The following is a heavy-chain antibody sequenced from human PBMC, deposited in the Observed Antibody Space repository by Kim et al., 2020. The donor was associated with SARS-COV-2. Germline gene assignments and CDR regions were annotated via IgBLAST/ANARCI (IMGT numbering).Heavy chain of an antibody. CDR3: ATYIDYFFNH. Sequence: GGSLRLSCAASGFIFSGSTIHWVRQASGKGLEWVGRIRSKPKSYATEYTVSVKGRFTVSRDDSKNTAYLQMNGLKTEDTAVYYFATYIDYFFNHWGQGIL. CDR2: IRSKPKSYAT. J-gene: IGHJ4*02. V-gene: IGHV3-73*01. D-gene: IGHD4-4*01. CDR1: GFIFSGST.